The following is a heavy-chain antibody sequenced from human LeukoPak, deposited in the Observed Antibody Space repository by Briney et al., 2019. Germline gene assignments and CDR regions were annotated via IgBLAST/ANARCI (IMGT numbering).Heavy chain of an antibody. J-gene: IGHJ4*02. CDR1: GFTFSSYS. V-gene: IGHV3-48*01. CDR3: ARDPGGYSSSDPFDY. D-gene: IGHD6-6*01. Sequence: GGSLRLSCAASGFTFSSYSMNWVRQAPGKGLEWVSYISSSSSTIYYADSVKGRFTISRDNAKNSLYLQMNSLRAEDTAVYYCARDPGGYSSSDPFDYWGQGTLVTVSS. CDR2: ISSSSSTI.